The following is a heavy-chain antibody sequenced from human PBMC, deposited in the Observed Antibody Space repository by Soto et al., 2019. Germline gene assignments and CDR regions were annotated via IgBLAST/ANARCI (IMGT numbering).Heavy chain of an antibody. V-gene: IGHV4-31*03. CDR3: ARGSQLERDAFDI. D-gene: IGHD1-1*01. CDR1: GVSISSGGYY. CDR2: IYYTGST. Sequence: QVQLQESGPGLVKPSQTLSLTCTVSGVSISSGGYYWSWIRQHPGEGLEWIGYIYYTGSTYYNPSLKSRVTMSLDTSKNQFSLKLSSVTVADTAVYYCARGSQLERDAFDIWGQGTMVTVSS. J-gene: IGHJ3*02.